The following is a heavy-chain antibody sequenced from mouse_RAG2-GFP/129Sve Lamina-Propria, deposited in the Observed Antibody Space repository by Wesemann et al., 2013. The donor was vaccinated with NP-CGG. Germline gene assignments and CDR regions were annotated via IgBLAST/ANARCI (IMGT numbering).Heavy chain of an antibody. D-gene: IGHD2-5*01. V-gene: IGHV5-9*01. J-gene: IGHJ4*01. Sequence: EVMLVESGGGLVKPGGSLKLSCAASGFTFSSYTMSWVRQTPAKRLEWVATISSGGGNTYYPDSVKGRFTIPRDNARNTLYLQMSSLRSEDTAMYYCARRYRLYSNAGAMDYWGQGTSVTVSS. CDR2: ISSGGGNT. CDR3: ARRYRLYSNAGAMDY. CDR1: GFTFSSYT.